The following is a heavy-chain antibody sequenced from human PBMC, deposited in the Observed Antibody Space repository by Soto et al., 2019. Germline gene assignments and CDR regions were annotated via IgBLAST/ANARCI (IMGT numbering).Heavy chain of an antibody. V-gene: IGHV1-18*01. Sequence: QVQLVQSGAEVKKPGASVKVSCKASGYTFTSSGISWVRQAPGQGLEWMGWISTDNGNTNYAQQLQGRVSMTTDTATSPAYRDRRSLRPDDTAGYYCARDQGITTFGVYSMYCYGMDVWGQGTTVTVSS. CDR1: GYTFTSSG. CDR3: ARDQGITTFGVYSMYCYGMDV. CDR2: ISTDNGNT. J-gene: IGHJ6*02. D-gene: IGHD3-3*01.